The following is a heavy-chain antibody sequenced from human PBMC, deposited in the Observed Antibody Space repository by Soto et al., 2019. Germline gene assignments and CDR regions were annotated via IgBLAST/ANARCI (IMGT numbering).Heavy chain of an antibody. D-gene: IGHD3-22*01. Sequence: GGSLRLSXAASGFTFSDYYMSWIRQAPGKGLEWVSYISSSGSTIYYADSVKGRFTISRDNAKNTLYLQMNSLRAEDTAVYYCARDHNYYDLGYWGQGTLVTVSS. CDR2: ISSSGSTI. CDR3: ARDHNYYDLGY. J-gene: IGHJ4*02. CDR1: GFTFSDYY. V-gene: IGHV3-11*01.